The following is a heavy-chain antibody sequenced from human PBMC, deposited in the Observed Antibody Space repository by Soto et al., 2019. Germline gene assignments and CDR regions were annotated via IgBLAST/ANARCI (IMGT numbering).Heavy chain of an antibody. Sequence: PSETLSLTCTVSAGSITTSYWSWIRQPLGKALEWIGYISYRGSTNYNPSLKSRLTISIDTSKSQISLKLTSMTTADTAVYYCASSGIAGREVNTWFDPWGQGTLVTVSS. CDR1: AGSITTSY. D-gene: IGHD6-6*01. CDR3: ASSGIAGREVNTWFDP. V-gene: IGHV4-59*01. J-gene: IGHJ5*02. CDR2: ISYRGST.